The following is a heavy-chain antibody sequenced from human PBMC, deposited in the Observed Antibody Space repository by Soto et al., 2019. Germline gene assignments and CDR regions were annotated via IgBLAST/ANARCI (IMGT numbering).Heavy chain of an antibody. Sequence: PSETLSLTCTVSGGSISSSNSYWGWIRQPPGKGLEWLGVVYYSGITYSNSSLKTRVTISADTSRNQFSVKLRSVTAADTAVYYCSRESGAHHCAMDVCGQGTTVTVSS. D-gene: IGHD2-8*02. CDR1: GGSISSSNSY. CDR2: VYYSGIT. CDR3: SRESGAHHCAMDV. V-gene: IGHV4-39*01. J-gene: IGHJ6*02.